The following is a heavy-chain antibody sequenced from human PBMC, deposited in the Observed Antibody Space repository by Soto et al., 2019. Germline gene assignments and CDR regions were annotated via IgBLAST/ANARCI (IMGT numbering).Heavy chain of an antibody. D-gene: IGHD3-10*01. V-gene: IGHV1-18*01. Sequence: ASVKVSCKASGYTFTSYGISWVRQAPGQGLEWMGWISAYNGNTNYAQKLQGRVTMTTDTSTSTAYMELRSLRSDDTAVYYCARVGVRSAIPHFTNYYYGMDVWGQGTTVTVYS. CDR3: ARVGVRSAIPHFTNYYYGMDV. CDR2: ISAYNGNT. CDR1: GYTFTSYG. J-gene: IGHJ6*02.